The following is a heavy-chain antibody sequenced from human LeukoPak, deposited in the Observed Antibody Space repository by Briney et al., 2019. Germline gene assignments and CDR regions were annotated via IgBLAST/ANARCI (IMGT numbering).Heavy chain of an antibody. CDR1: GGSFSGYY. V-gene: IGHV4-34*01. CDR2: IYHSGST. J-gene: IGHJ4*02. CDR3: ARVSSGGSGRPRFDY. Sequence: SETLSLTCAVYGGSFSGYYWSWIRQPPGKGLEWIGEIYHSGSTNYNPSLKSRVTISVDTSKNQFSLKLSSVTAADTAVYYCARVSSGGSGRPRFDYWGQGTLVTVSS. D-gene: IGHD3-10*01.